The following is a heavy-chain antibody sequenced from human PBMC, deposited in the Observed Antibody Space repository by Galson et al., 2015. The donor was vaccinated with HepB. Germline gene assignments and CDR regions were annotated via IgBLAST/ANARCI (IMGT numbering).Heavy chain of an antibody. CDR2: ISAYNGNT. CDR3: ARAPDYYGSGSYFGY. V-gene: IGHV1-18*01. D-gene: IGHD3-10*01. J-gene: IGHJ4*02. Sequence: SVKVSCKASGYTFTSYGISWVRQAPGQGLEWMGWISAYNGNTNYAQKLQGRVTMTTDTSTSTAYMGLRSLRSDDTAVYYCARAPDYYGSGSYFGYWGQGTLVTVSS. CDR1: GYTFTSYG.